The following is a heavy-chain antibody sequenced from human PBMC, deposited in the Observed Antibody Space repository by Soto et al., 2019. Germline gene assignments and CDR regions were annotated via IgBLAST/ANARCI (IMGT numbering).Heavy chain of an antibody. CDR1: GFTFSSFA. D-gene: IGHD2-2*01. CDR3: AKDTRGQGFDC. CDR2: ISHSGGST. J-gene: IGHJ4*02. Sequence: GGSLRLSCAASGFTFSSFAMSWVRQAPGKGLEWVSAISHSGGSTYYADSVKGRFTISRDNSKNTLYLQMNSLRAEDTAVYYCAKDTRGQGFDCWGQGTLVTVSS. V-gene: IGHV3-23*01.